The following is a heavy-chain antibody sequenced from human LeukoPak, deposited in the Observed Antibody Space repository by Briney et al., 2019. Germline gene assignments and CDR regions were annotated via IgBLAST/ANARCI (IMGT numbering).Heavy chain of an antibody. CDR2: LSGSGGST. CDR3: AKDRESNPALADFDY. D-gene: IGHD2-2*01. J-gene: IGHJ4*02. V-gene: IGHV3-23*01. Sequence: PGGSLRLSCAASGFTFSRFDMNWVRQAPGKGLEWVSTLSGSGGSTFYADSVKGRFTISRDNSKNMLYLQMDSLRGADTAVYYCAKDRESNPALADFDYWGQGTLVTVSS. CDR1: GFTFSRFD.